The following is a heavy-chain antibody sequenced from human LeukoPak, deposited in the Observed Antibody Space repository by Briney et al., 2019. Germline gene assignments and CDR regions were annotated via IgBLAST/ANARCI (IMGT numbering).Heavy chain of an antibody. CDR2: IYYRDST. Sequence: SETLSLTCTVSGGSISSGGYYWSWIRPHPGKGLEWIGHIYYRDSTYYNPSLKSRVTISADTSKNQFSLELSSVTAADAAVYYCARDNYYDTSAYALHIWGQGTMVTVSS. CDR1: GGSISSGGYY. J-gene: IGHJ3*02. D-gene: IGHD3-22*01. V-gene: IGHV4-31*03. CDR3: ARDNYYDTSAYALHI.